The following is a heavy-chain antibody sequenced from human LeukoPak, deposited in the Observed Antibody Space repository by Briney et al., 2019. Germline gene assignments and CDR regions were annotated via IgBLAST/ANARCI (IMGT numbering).Heavy chain of an antibody. CDR1: GGSISSSSYY. CDR3: ARGRGDIVVVVAATPNVGYYFDY. Sequence: PSETLSLTCTVSGGSISSSSYYWGWIRQPPGKGLEWIGSIYYSGSTYYNPSLKSRVTISVDTSKNQFSLKLSSVTAADTAVYYCARGRGDIVVVVAATPNVGYYFDYWGQGTLVTVSS. D-gene: IGHD2-15*01. J-gene: IGHJ4*02. V-gene: IGHV4-39*01. CDR2: IYYSGST.